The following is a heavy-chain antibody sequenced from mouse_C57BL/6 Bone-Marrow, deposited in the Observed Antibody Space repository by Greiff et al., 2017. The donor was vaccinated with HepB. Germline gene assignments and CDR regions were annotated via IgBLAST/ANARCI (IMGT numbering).Heavy chain of an antibody. J-gene: IGHJ3*01. CDR3: ARSDGNYPWSAY. CDR2: IDPSDSET. V-gene: IGHV1-52*01. D-gene: IGHD2-1*01. Sequence: QVQLQQPGAELVRPGSSVKLSCKASGYTFTSYWMHWVKQRPIQGLEWIGNIDPSDSETHYNQKFKDKATLTVDKSSSTAYMQLSSLTSEDSAVYYCARSDGNYPWSAYWGQGTLVTVSA. CDR1: GYTFTSYW.